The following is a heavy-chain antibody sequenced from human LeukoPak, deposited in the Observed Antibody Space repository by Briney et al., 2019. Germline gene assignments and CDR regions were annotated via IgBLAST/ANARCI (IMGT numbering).Heavy chain of an antibody. Sequence: PGGSLRLSCAASGFTFSSYTMNWVRQAPGKGLEWVSYISSSSTIYYADSVKGRFTISRDNAKNSLYLQMNSLRAEDTAVYYCARGGYSGYDYWGQGTLVTVSS. CDR3: ARGGYSGYDY. CDR1: GFTFSSYT. V-gene: IGHV3-48*01. D-gene: IGHD5-12*01. J-gene: IGHJ4*02. CDR2: ISSSSTI.